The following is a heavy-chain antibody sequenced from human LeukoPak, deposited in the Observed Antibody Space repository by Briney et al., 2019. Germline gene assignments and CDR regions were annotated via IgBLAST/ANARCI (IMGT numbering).Heavy chain of an antibody. CDR3: ARGVAAYTYYSDSSCYD. CDR1: GYTLTGYH. D-gene: IGHD3-22*01. J-gene: IGHJ4*02. V-gene: IGHV1-2*02. CDR2: INPRSGGT. Sequence: ASVTVSCKASGYTLTGYHMHWVRQAPGQGVEWMGWINPRSGGTNYAQNFQGRVTMTRDTSINTAYMELSGLRSDDTAVYYCARGVAAYTYYSDSSCYDWGQGTLLTVSS.